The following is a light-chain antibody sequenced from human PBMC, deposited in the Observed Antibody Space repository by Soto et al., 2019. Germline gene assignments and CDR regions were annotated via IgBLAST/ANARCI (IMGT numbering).Light chain of an antibody. CDR1: SSDVGGYNY. V-gene: IGLV2-14*01. CDR2: DVS. J-gene: IGLJ3*02. Sequence: QSALTQPASVSGSPGQSITISCTGTSSDVGGYNYVSWYQQHPGKAPKLMIYDVSNRPSGHSNRFSGSKSGSTASLTISGRQAEDEDDYYCSSYTSSRIRVFGGGTQRTVL. CDR3: SSYTSSRIRV.